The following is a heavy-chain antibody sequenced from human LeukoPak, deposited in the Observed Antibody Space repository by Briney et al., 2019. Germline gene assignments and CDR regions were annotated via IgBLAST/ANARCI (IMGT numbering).Heavy chain of an antibody. V-gene: IGHV4-34*01. Sequence: SETLSLTCAVYGGSFSGYYWSWIRQPPGKGLEWIGSIYHSGSTYYNPSLKSRVTISVDTSKNQFSLKLSSVTAADTAVYYCARESEKRSLGGFDPWGQGTLVTVSS. CDR1: GGSFSGYY. J-gene: IGHJ5*02. CDR2: IYHSGST. CDR3: ARESEKRSLGGFDP. D-gene: IGHD3-10*01.